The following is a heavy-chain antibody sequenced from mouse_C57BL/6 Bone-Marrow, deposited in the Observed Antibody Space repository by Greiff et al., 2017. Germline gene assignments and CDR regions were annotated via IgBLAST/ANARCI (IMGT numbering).Heavy chain of an antibody. CDR2: INPYNGDT. CDR3: ARESFYDYDLAWFAY. CDR1: GYSFTGYF. Sequence: VQLQQSGPELVKPGDSVKISCKASGYSFTGYFMNWVMQSHGKSLEWIGRINPYNGDTFYNQKFKGKATLTVDKSSSTAHMELRSLTSEDSAVYYCARESFYDYDLAWFAYWGQGTLVTVSA. V-gene: IGHV1-20*01. J-gene: IGHJ3*01. D-gene: IGHD2-4*01.